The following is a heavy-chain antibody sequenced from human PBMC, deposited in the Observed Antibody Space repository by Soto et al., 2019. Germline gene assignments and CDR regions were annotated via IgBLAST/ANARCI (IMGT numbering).Heavy chain of an antibody. CDR2: INPNSGGT. J-gene: IGHJ5*02. V-gene: IGHV1-2*02. CDR1: GYTFTAYY. CDR3: VRDASSGYRGWWDP. Sequence: QVPLVQSGAEVKKPGASVKVSCKASGYTFTAYYMHWVRQAPGQGLEWMGWINPNSGGTYHAQNFQGRVTMTRDTSTTTAYMELASLRSDDTAVYYCVRDASSGYRGWWDPWGQGTLVTVSS. D-gene: IGHD5-18*01.